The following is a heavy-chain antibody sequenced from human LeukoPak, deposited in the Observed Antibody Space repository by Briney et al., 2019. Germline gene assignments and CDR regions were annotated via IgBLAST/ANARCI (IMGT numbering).Heavy chain of an antibody. CDR2: IYTSGST. CDR3: ARDCSSTSCFDY. V-gene: IGHV4-4*07. D-gene: IGHD2-2*01. J-gene: IGHJ4*02. CDR1: GGSFSSHH. Sequence: SETLSLTCTISGGSFSSHHWGWIRHSAGKGLEWIGRIYTSGSTNYNPSLKSRVTMSVDTSKNPFSLQLSSVTAADTAVYYCARDCSSTSCFDYWGQGTLVTVSS.